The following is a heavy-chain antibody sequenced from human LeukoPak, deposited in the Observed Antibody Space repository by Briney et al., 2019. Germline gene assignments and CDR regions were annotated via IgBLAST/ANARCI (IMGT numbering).Heavy chain of an antibody. CDR3: ARAAEWELLTSNFDY. J-gene: IGHJ4*02. D-gene: IGHD1-26*01. V-gene: IGHV1-2*02. Sequence: GASVKVSCKASGYTFTGYYMHWVRQAPGQGLEWMGWINPNSGGTNYAQKFQGRVTMTRGTSISTAYMELSRLRSDDTAVYYCARAAEWELLTSNFDYWGQGTLVTVSS. CDR2: INPNSGGT. CDR1: GYTFTGYY.